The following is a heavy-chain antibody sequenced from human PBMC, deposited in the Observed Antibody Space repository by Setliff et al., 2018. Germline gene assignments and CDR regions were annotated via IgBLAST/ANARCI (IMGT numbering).Heavy chain of an antibody. CDR2: LSSGGTYM. J-gene: IGHJ6*02. Sequence: PGGSLRLSCAASGFTFSNYSMNWVRQAPGKGLEWVSFLSSGGTYMHYADSVKGRFTIPRDNAENSLSLQMNSLRAEDTAVYYCARPGLPLRYYYGMDVWGQGTTVTVSS. CDR1: GFTFSNYS. V-gene: IGHV3-21*01. CDR3: ARPGLPLRYYYGMDV.